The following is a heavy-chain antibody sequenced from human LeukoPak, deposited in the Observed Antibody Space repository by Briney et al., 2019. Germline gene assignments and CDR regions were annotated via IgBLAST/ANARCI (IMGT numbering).Heavy chain of an antibody. Sequence: PGGSLRLSCAASGFTFSSYWVSWVHQAPGKGLEWVANIKQDGSEKYYVDSVRGRFTISRDNAKNSLYLQMNSLRAEDTAVYYCARRGHYYGSGSSDFDYWGQGTLVTVSS. V-gene: IGHV3-7*01. CDR3: ARRGHYYGSGSSDFDY. J-gene: IGHJ4*02. CDR1: GFTFSSYW. CDR2: IKQDGSEK. D-gene: IGHD3-10*01.